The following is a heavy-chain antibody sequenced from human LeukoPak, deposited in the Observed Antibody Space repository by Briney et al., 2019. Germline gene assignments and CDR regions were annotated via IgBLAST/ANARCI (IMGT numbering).Heavy chain of an antibody. D-gene: IGHD6-13*01. J-gene: IGHJ4*02. CDR3: ARALRGYSSRPLDY. Sequence: ASVKASCKASGYTFTSYGISWVRQAPGQGLEWMGWISAYNGNTNYAQKLQGTVTMTADTSTSTAYMELRSLRSDDTAVYYCARALRGYSSRPLDYWGQGTLVTVSS. V-gene: IGHV1-18*01. CDR1: GYTFTSYG. CDR2: ISAYNGNT.